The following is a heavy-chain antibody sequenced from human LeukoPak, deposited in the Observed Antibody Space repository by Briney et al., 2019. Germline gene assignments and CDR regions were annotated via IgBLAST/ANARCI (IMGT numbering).Heavy chain of an antibody. J-gene: IGHJ4*02. Sequence: GGSLRLSCAASGFTFSSYAMHWVRQAPGKGLEYVSAISSNGGSTYYANSVKGRFTISRDNSKNTLYLQMGSLRAEDMAVYYCAREGYSSSWYYFDYWGQGTLVTVSS. V-gene: IGHV3-64*01. D-gene: IGHD6-13*01. CDR1: GFTFSSYA. CDR3: AREGYSSSWYYFDY. CDR2: ISSNGGST.